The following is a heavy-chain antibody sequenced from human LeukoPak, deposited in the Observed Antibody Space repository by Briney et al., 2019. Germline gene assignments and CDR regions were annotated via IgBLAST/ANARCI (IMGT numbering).Heavy chain of an antibody. CDR1: GFTLDDYA. J-gene: IGHJ4*02. Sequence: GGSLRLSCAASGFTLDDYAMHWVRQAPGKGLEWVSGISWNSGSIGYADSVKGRFTISRDNAKNSLYLQMNSLRAEDMALYYCARSPLGELSSFDYWGQGTLVTVSS. D-gene: IGHD3-16*02. CDR2: ISWNSGSI. CDR3: ARSPLGELSSFDY. V-gene: IGHV3-9*03.